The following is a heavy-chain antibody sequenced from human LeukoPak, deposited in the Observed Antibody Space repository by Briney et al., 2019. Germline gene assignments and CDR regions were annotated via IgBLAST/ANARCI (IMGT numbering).Heavy chain of an antibody. D-gene: IGHD3-22*01. CDR2: MNPNSGNT. J-gene: IGHJ5*02. Sequence: GASVKVSCKASGYTFTSYDINWVRQATGQGLEWMGWMNPNSGNTGYAQKFQGRVTMTRNTSISTAYMELGSLRSEDTAVYYCARKRTMNSWFDPWGQGTLVTVSS. V-gene: IGHV1-8*01. CDR1: GYTFTSYD. CDR3: ARKRTMNSWFDP.